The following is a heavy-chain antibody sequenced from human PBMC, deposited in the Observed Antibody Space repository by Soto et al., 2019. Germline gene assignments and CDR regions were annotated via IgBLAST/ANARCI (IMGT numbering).Heavy chain of an antibody. CDR3: ARGGVATITPLDY. J-gene: IGHJ4*02. CDR1: GGTFSSYT. CDR2: IIPILGIA. Sequence: ASVKVSCKASGGTFSSYTISWVRQAPGQGLEWMGRIIPILGIANYAQKFQGRVTITADKSTSTAYMELSSLRSEDTAVYYCARGGVATITPLDYWGQGTLVTVSS. V-gene: IGHV1-69*02. D-gene: IGHD5-12*01.